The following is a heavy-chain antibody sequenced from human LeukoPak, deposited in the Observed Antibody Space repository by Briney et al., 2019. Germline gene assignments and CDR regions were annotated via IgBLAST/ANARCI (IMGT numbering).Heavy chain of an antibody. CDR2: IYYSGST. Sequence: PSETLSLTCTVSGGSISSYYWSWIRQPPGKGLEWIGYIYYSGSTNYNPSLKSRVTISVDRSKNQFSLKLSSVTAADTAVYYCARARITIFGVVTPDAFDIWGQGTMVTVSS. D-gene: IGHD3-3*01. CDR1: GGSISSYY. V-gene: IGHV4-59*12. CDR3: ARARITIFGVVTPDAFDI. J-gene: IGHJ3*02.